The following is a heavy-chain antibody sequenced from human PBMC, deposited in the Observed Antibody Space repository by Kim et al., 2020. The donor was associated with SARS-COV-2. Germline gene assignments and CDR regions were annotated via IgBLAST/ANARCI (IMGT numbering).Heavy chain of an antibody. D-gene: IGHD3-22*01. J-gene: IGHJ4*02. CDR1: GFTFGDYA. Sequence: GGSLRLSCTASGFTFGDYAMSWVRQAPGKGLEWVGFIRSKAYGGTTEYAASVKGRFTISRDDSKSIAYLQMNSLKTEDTAVYYCTRDGDYDSSGYYFDYWGQGTLVTVSS. CDR2: IRSKAYGGTT. V-gene: IGHV3-49*04. CDR3: TRDGDYDSSGYYFDY.